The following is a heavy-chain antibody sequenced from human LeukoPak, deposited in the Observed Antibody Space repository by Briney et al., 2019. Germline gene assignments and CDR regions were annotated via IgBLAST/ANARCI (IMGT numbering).Heavy chain of an antibody. V-gene: IGHV3-23*01. J-gene: IGHJ4*02. CDR1: AFTFSNYA. D-gene: IGHD3-9*01. CDR3: SKWGDYDVLTGYYDSDF. CDR2: IVGSGGST. Sequence: GGSLRLSCAASAFTFSNYAMSWVRQAPGKGLEWVSAIVGSGGSTYYADSVKGRFSISRDNSKNTLFLQMNSLRVEDTALYYCSKWGDYDVLTGYYDSDFWGQGTLVTVSS.